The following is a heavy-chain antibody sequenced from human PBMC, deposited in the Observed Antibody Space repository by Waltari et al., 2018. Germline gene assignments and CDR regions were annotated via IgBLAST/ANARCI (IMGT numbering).Heavy chain of an antibody. Sequence: QVQLQQWGAGLLKPSETLSLTCAVYGGSFSGYYWSWIRQTPGKGLGLIGEINHSVGTNDNPSLEGRVTISVDASKTQVSLTVESVTAADTGVYSCARQSAQIRKCDWGQLPDDTFDIWGQGTLVTVSS. CDR3: ARQSAQIRKCDWGQLPDDTFDI. J-gene: IGHJ3*02. CDR2: INHSVGT. V-gene: IGHV4-34*01. CDR1: GGSFSGYY. D-gene: IGHD2-2*01.